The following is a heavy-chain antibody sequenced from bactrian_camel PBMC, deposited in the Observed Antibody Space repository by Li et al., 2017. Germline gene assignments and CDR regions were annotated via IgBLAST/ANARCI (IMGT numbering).Heavy chain of an antibody. CDR3: AAKSSTYCPLDAQAYGS. V-gene: IGHV3S6*01. Sequence: HVQLVESGGGSVQAGGSLRLSCRVSPSGVTRRSTCMAWFRQAPGKEREGVAWGYPHSGGTEYAASVKGRFTISHDSAKDTMSLQMDLLQPEDTAMYYCAAKSSTYCPLDAQAYGSWGQGTQVTVS. CDR2: GYPHSGGT. CDR1: GVTRRSTC. D-gene: IGHD2*01. J-gene: IGHJ6*01.